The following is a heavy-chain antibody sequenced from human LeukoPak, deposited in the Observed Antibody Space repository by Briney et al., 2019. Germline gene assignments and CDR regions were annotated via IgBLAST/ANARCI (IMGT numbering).Heavy chain of an antibody. Sequence: GGSLRLSCAASGLTISRNWMSWVRQAPGKGLEWVANLNQDGSARDYVDSVRGRFTISRDNPKNSLFLQMNSLRAEDTALYYCARHDCSSTSCSQSLDYWGRGTLVTVSS. CDR2: LNQDGSAR. J-gene: IGHJ4*02. V-gene: IGHV3-7*01. D-gene: IGHD2-2*01. CDR1: GLTISRNW. CDR3: ARHDCSSTSCSQSLDY.